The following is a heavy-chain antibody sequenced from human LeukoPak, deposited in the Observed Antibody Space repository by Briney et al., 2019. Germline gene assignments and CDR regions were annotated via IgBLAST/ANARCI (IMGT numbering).Heavy chain of an antibody. CDR2: IYYSGST. CDR1: GGSISSYY. V-gene: IGHV4-59*01. CDR3: PRDRPLDYGGTYYFDY. Sequence: PSETLSLTCTVSGGSISSYYWSWIRQPPGKGLEWIGYIYYSGSTNYNPSLKSRVTISVDTSKNQFSLKLSSVTAADTAVYYCPRDRPLDYGGTYYFDYWGQGTLVTVSS. J-gene: IGHJ4*02. D-gene: IGHD4-23*01.